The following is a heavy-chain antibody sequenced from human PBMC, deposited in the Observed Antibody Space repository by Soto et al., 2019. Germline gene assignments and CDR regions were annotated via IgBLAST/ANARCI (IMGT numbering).Heavy chain of an antibody. CDR1: GFTFSSYS. D-gene: IGHD3-22*01. CDR3: ARDQRLDYYDSSGYYPFDY. Sequence: PGGSLRLSCAASGFTFSSYSMNWVRQAPGKGLEWVSSISSSSSYIYYADSVKGRFTISRDNAKNSLYLQMNSLRAEDTAVYYCARDQRLDYYDSSGYYPFDYWGQGTLVTVSS. J-gene: IGHJ4*02. CDR2: ISSSSSYI. V-gene: IGHV3-21*01.